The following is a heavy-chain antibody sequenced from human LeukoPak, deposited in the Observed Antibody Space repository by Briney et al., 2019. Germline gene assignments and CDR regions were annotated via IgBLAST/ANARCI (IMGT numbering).Heavy chain of an antibody. J-gene: IGHJ4*02. Sequence: PSQTLSLTCTVSGGSISSGSYYWSWIRQPAGKGLEWIGRIQTSGITNYNPSLKSRVTVSVDMSKNQFSLKLSSVTAADTAVYYCARDTYYYDSSGLTTIDYWGQGTLVTVSP. CDR1: GGSISSGSYY. D-gene: IGHD3-22*01. CDR3: ARDTYYYDSSGLTTIDY. CDR2: IQTSGIT. V-gene: IGHV4-61*02.